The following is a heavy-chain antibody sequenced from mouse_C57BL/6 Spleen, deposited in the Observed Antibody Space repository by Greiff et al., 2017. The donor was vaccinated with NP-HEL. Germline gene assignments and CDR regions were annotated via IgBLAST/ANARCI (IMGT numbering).Heavy chain of an antibody. CDR3: ATYSNYSPWFAY. Sequence: VQLQQPGAELVRPGTSVKLSCKASGYTFTSYWMHWVKQRPGQGLEWIGVIDPSDSYTNYNQKFKGKATLTVDTSSSTAYMQLSSLTSEDSAVYYCATYSNYSPWFAYWGQGTLVTVSA. CDR2: IDPSDSYT. J-gene: IGHJ3*01. D-gene: IGHD2-5*01. CDR1: GYTFTSYW. V-gene: IGHV1-59*01.